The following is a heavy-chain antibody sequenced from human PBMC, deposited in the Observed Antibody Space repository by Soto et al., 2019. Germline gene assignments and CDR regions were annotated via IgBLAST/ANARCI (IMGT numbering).Heavy chain of an antibody. CDR1: GGSISSSSYY. D-gene: IGHD3-22*01. Sequence: ASETLSLTCTVSGGSISSSSYYWGWIRQPPGKGLEWIGSIYYSGSTYYNPSLKSRVTISVDTSKNQFSLNLSSVTAADTAVYYCARHLGYDSSGYYRNWFDPWGQGTLVTVSS. J-gene: IGHJ5*02. CDR3: ARHLGYDSSGYYRNWFDP. V-gene: IGHV4-39*01. CDR2: IYYSGST.